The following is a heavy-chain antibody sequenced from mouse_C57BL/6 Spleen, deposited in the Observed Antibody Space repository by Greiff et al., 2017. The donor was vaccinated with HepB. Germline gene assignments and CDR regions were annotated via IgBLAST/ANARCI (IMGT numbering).Heavy chain of an antibody. CDR2: IDPSDSYT. CDR3: ARRRGDAMDY. V-gene: IGHV1-50*01. CDR1: GYTFTSYW. J-gene: IGHJ4*01. Sequence: VKLQQPGAELVKPGASVKLSCKASGYTFTSYWMQWVKQRPGQGLEWIGEIDPSDSYTNYNQKFKGKATLTVDTSSSTAYMQLSSLTSEDSAVYYCARRRGDAMDYWGQGTSVTVSS.